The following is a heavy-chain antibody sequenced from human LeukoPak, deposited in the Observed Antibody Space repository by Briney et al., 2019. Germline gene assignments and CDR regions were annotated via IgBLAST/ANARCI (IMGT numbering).Heavy chain of an antibody. J-gene: IGHJ6*03. V-gene: IGHV1-2*02. Sequence: ASVKVSCKASGYTFTGYYMHWVRQAPGQGLEWMGWINPNSGGTNYARKFQGRVTMTRDTSISTAYMELSGLRSDDTAVYYCARDAVYCSSTSCYPYYYYMDVWGKGTTVAISS. CDR2: INPNSGGT. CDR3: ARDAVYCSSTSCYPYYYYMDV. CDR1: GYTFTGYY. D-gene: IGHD2-2*01.